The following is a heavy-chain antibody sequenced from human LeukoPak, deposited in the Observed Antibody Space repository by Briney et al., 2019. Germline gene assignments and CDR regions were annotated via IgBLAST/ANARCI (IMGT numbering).Heavy chain of an antibody. J-gene: IGHJ3*02. CDR1: GYTFTGYY. CDR3: ARDLVSEAFDI. V-gene: IGHV1-8*02. Sequence: ASVKVSCKASGYTFTGYYMHWVRQAPGQGLEWMGWINPNSGNTGYAQKFQGRVTMTRNTSISTAYMELSSLRSEDTAVYYCARDLVSEAFDIWGQGTMVTVSS. D-gene: IGHD2-2*01. CDR2: INPNSGNT.